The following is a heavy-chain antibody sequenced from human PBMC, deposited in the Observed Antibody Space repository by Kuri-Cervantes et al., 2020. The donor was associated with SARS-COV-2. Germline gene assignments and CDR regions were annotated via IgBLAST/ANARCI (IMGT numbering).Heavy chain of an antibody. Sequence: SLKISCAASGFTFDDYAMHWVRQAPGKGLEWVSGISWNSGSIGYADSVKGRFTISRDNSKNTLYLQMNSLRAEDTAVYYCASRYSSGWYAVDYWGQGTLVTVSS. CDR2: ISWNSGSI. CDR1: GFTFDDYA. CDR3: ASRYSSGWYAVDY. D-gene: IGHD6-13*01. J-gene: IGHJ4*02. V-gene: IGHV3-9*01.